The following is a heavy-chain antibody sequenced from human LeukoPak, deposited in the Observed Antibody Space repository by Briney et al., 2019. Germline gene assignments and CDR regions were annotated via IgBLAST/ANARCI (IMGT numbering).Heavy chain of an antibody. Sequence: SETLSLTCTVSGGSISSSSYYWGWIRQPPGKGLEWIGSIYYSGSTYYNPSLKSRVTISVDTSKNQFSLKLSSVTAADTAVYYCARDWDSSSWSTPFDYWGQGTLVTVSS. D-gene: IGHD6-13*01. CDR3: ARDWDSSSWSTPFDY. CDR1: GGSISSSSYY. CDR2: IYYSGST. J-gene: IGHJ4*02. V-gene: IGHV4-39*07.